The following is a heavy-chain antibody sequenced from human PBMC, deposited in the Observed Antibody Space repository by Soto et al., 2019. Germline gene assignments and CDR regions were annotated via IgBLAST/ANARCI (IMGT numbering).Heavy chain of an antibody. D-gene: IGHD2-8*01. CDR1: GFTVNSHA. CDR3: TKSRRGILMVYGFGGMDV. J-gene: IGHJ6*02. Sequence: PGGSLRLSCAASGFTVNSHAMSWVRQAPGKGLEWVASISGSGDGTYYGDSVKGRFTISRDSSSSTLYLQMNNLRGEDAAVYFCTKSRRGILMVYGFGGMDVWSQGTTVTVSS. CDR2: ISGSGDGT. V-gene: IGHV3-23*01.